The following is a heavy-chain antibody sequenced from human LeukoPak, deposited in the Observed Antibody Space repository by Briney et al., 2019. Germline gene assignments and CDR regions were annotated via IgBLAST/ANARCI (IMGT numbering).Heavy chain of an antibody. D-gene: IGHD2-8*01. CDR2: IIPIFGTA. Sequence: SVKVSCKASGGTFSSYAISWVRQAPGQGLEWMGRIIPIFGTANYAQKFQGRVTITTDESTSTAYMELSSLRSEDTAVYYCARDGHNGVWMSTPTSNWFDPWGQGTLVTVSS. CDR1: GGTFSSYA. V-gene: IGHV1-69*05. J-gene: IGHJ5*02. CDR3: ARDGHNGVWMSTPTSNWFDP.